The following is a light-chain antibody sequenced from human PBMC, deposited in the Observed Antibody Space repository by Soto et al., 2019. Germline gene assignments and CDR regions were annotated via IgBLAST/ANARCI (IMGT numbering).Light chain of an antibody. J-gene: IGLJ3*02. V-gene: IGLV2-14*03. CDR1: SSDVGSTFNY. Sequence: QSVLTQPASVSGSPGQSITISCTGTSSDVGSTFNYVSWYQHHPGKAPRLIMSDVNHRPSGVSDRFSGSKSGNTASLTISGRQAEDEAAYFCSAYSTGSTPVLFGGGTKLTVL. CDR2: DVN. CDR3: SAYSTGSTPVL.